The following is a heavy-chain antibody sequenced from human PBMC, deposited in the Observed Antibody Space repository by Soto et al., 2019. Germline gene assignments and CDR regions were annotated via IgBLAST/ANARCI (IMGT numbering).Heavy chain of an antibody. J-gene: IGHJ4*02. Sequence: GSRTHSCAASGYTFTSYSMSWVHQAPGKGLEWVSAISGSGGSTYYADSVKGRFTISRDNSKDTLYLQMNSLRAEDTAVYYCAKARFRDSSMFLLDYWGQGTLVTVSS. V-gene: IGHV3-23*01. CDR3: AKARFRDSSMFLLDY. D-gene: IGHD6-19*01. CDR2: ISGSGGST. CDR1: GYTFTSYS.